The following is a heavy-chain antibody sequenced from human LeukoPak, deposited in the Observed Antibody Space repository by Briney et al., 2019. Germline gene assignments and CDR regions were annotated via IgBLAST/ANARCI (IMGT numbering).Heavy chain of an antibody. J-gene: IGHJ5*02. V-gene: IGHV3-23*01. CDR2: ISGSGGST. CDR1: GFTFSSYA. Sequence: VWSLRLSCAASGFTFSSYAMSWVRQAPGKGLEWVSAISGSGGSTYYADSVKGRFTISRDNSKNTLYLQMNSLRAEDTAVYYCAKGRVGPKDNWFDPWGQGTLVTVSS. CDR3: AKGRVGPKDNWFDP.